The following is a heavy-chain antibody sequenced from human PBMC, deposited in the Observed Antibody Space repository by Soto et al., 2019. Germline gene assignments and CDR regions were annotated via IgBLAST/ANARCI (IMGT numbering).Heavy chain of an antibody. J-gene: IGHJ4*02. V-gene: IGHV3-33*01. Sequence: QVQLVESGGGVVQPGRSLRLSCAASGFTFSSYGMHWVRQAPGKGLEWVAVIWYDGSNENYADSVKGRFTISRDNSKNTLYLQMNSLRAEDTALYYHASDRRGSGWYDYFDYWGQGTLVTVSS. CDR1: GFTFSSYG. CDR3: ASDRRGSGWYDYFDY. D-gene: IGHD6-19*01. CDR2: IWYDGSNE.